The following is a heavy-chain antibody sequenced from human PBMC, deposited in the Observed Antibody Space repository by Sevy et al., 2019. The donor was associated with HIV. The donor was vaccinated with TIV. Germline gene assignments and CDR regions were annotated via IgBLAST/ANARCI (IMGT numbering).Heavy chain of an antibody. D-gene: IGHD2-2*02. CDR2: IYYSGST. J-gene: IGHJ5*02. Sequence: SETLSLTCTVSGGSISSYYWSWIRQPPVKGLEWIGYIYYSGSTNYNPSLKSRVTISVDTSKNQFSLKLSSVTAADTAVYYCARGRGYCSSTSCYTSFDPWGQGTLVTVSS. CDR3: ARGRGYCSSTSCYTSFDP. V-gene: IGHV4-59*01. CDR1: GGSISSYY.